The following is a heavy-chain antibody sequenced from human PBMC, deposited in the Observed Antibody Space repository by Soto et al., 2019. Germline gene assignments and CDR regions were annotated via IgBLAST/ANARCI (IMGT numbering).Heavy chain of an antibody. CDR2: VRTSGVST. CDR1: GFTFTSYV. D-gene: IGHD5-12*01. CDR3: AKKGGYSSYDRFDS. V-gene: IGHV3-23*01. J-gene: IGHJ4*02. Sequence: PGGSLRLSCTASGFTFTSYVMRWVRQAPGKGLEWVSAVRTSGVSTFYAGSVKGRFAISRDNSKNTLYLQMKSLRAEDTAVYYCAKKGGYSSYDRFDSWGQGTLVTVSS.